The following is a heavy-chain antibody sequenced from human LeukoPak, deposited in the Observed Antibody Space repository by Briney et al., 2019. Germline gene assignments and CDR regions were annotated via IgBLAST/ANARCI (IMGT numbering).Heavy chain of an antibody. CDR2: IYYSGST. V-gene: IGHV4-59*01. CDR3: ARWVGDYYDSSGYYFGSGAFDI. D-gene: IGHD3-22*01. Sequence: SETLSLTCTVSGGSISSYYWSWIRQPPGKGREWIGYIYYSGSTNYNPSLKSRVTISVDTSKNQFSLKLSSVTAADTAVYYCARWVGDYYDSSGYYFGSGAFDIWGQGTMVTVSS. J-gene: IGHJ3*02. CDR1: GGSISSYY.